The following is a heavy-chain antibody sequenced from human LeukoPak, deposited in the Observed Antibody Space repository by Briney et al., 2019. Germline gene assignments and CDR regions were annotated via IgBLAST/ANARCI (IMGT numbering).Heavy chain of an antibody. CDR2: IIPIFGTA. J-gene: IGHJ4*02. CDR3: AREHCSGGSCYSEFDY. V-gene: IGHV1-69*01. CDR1: GGTFSSYA. D-gene: IGHD2-15*01. Sequence: SVKVSCKASGGTFSSYAISWVRQAPGQGLEWMGGIIPIFGTANYAQKFQGRVTITADESTSTAYMELSSLRSEDTAVYYCAREHCSGGSCYSEFDYWGQGTLVTVSS.